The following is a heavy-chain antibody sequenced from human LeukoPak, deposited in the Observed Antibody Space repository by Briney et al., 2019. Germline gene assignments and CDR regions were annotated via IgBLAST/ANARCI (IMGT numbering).Heavy chain of an antibody. CDR1: GFTFSSYW. D-gene: IGHD2-2*01. CDR3: ARDSHPTRYCSSTSCYLH. Sequence: GGSLRLSCAASGFTFSSYWMHWARQAPGKGLVWVSRINTDGSSTSYADSVKGRFTISRDNAKNTLYLQMNSLRAEDTAVYYCARDSHPTRYCSSTSCYLHWGQGTLVTVSS. V-gene: IGHV3-74*01. CDR2: INTDGSST. J-gene: IGHJ4*02.